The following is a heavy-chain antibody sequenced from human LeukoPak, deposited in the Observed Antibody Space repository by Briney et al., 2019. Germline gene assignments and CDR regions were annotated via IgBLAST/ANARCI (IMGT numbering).Heavy chain of an antibody. CDR3: ARRRERGYSYGPAIVFDY. D-gene: IGHD5-18*01. J-gene: IGHJ4*02. V-gene: IGHV4-39*01. CDR1: GGSISSSSYY. Sequence: SETLSLTCTVSGGSISSSSYYWGWIRQPPGKGLEWIGSIYYSGSTYYNPSLKSRVTISVDTSKNQFSLKLSSVTAADTAVYYCARRRERGYSYGPAIVFDYWGQGTLVTVSS. CDR2: IYYSGST.